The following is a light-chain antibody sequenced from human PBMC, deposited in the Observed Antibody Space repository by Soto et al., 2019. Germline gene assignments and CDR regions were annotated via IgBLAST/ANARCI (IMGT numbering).Light chain of an antibody. CDR1: QSISSY. CDR2: AAS. CDR3: LQANTFPIT. Sequence: DIHISHVPSSLVASLGDRDANPCRASQSISSYLNWYQQKPGKAPKLLIYAASSLQSGVPSRFSGSGSGTDFTLTISSLQPEDFATYYCLQANTFPITFGQGTRLEIK. J-gene: IGKJ5*01. V-gene: IGKV1-39*01.